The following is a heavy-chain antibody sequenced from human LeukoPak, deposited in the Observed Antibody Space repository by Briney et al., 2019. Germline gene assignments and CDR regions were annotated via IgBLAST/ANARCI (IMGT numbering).Heavy chain of an antibody. D-gene: IGHD1-26*01. CDR1: GFIFSNYA. Sequence: AGGSLRLSCTAAGFIFSNYAMTWVRQAPGKGLEWVSGISGSGDTTYYADSVKGRFTISRDNSKNTLHLQMNGLRAEDTAVYYSAKGRGSSNSASNYWGQGTPVTVSS. J-gene: IGHJ4*02. V-gene: IGHV3-23*01. CDR2: ISGSGDTT. CDR3: AKGRGSSNSASNY.